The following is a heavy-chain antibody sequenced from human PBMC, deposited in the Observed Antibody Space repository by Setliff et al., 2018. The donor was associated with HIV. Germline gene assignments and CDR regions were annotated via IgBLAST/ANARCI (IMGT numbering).Heavy chain of an antibody. D-gene: IGHD5-12*01. V-gene: IGHV3-21*01. Sequence: GGSLRLPCAASGFTFSSYSMNWVRQAPGKGLEWVSSISSSSSATYADSVTGRFTNSRDNAKNTLYLQMNSLRAEDPAVYYCARVASGYDYGWLDPWGQGTLVTVSS. J-gene: IGHJ5*02. CDR3: ARVASGYDYGWLDP. CDR2: ISSSSSA. CDR1: GFTFSSYS.